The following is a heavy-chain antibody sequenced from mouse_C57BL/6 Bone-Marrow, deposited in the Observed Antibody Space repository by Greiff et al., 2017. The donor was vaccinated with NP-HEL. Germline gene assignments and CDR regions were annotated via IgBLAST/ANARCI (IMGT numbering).Heavy chain of an antibody. CDR1: GYSITSGYY. CDR2: ISYDGSN. J-gene: IGHJ2*01. V-gene: IGHV3-6*01. CDR3: ARDYYGTGY. Sequence: EVQLVESGPGLVKPSQSLSLTCSVTGYSITSGYYWNWIRQFPGNKLEWMGYISYDGSNNYNPSLKNRISITRDTSKNQFFLKLNSVTTEDTATYYCARDYYGTGYWGQGTTLTVSS. D-gene: IGHD1-1*01.